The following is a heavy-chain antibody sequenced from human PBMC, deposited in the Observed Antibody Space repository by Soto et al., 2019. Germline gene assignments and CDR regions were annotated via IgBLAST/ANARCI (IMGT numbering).Heavy chain of an antibody. Sequence: ASVKVSCKASGYTFTSYYMHWVRQAPGQGLEWMGIINPSGGSTSYAQKVQDRVTMTTDTSTSTAYMEMRNLTPDDTAVYYCARDSGNLGNWAYFLDYWGQGTLVTVSS. V-gene: IGHV1-46*01. CDR1: GYTFTSYY. J-gene: IGHJ4*02. CDR2: INPSGGST. CDR3: ARDSGNLGNWAYFLDY. D-gene: IGHD7-27*01.